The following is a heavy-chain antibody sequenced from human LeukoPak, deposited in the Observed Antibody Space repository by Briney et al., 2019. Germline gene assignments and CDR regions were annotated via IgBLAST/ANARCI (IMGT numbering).Heavy chain of an antibody. CDR3: ARRSYCSGGSCYSGYYGMDV. CDR1: GGSINNYY. J-gene: IGHJ6*02. D-gene: IGHD2-15*01. Sequence: SETLSLTCTVSGGSINNYYWSWIRQPPGKGLEWIGYIYYSGSTNYNPSLKSRVTISVDTSKNQFSLKLSSVTAADTAVYYCARRSYCSGGSCYSGYYGMDVWGQGTTVTVSS. CDR2: IYYSGST. V-gene: IGHV4-59*08.